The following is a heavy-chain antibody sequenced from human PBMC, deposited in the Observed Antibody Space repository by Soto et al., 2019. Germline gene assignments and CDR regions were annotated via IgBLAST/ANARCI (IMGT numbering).Heavy chain of an antibody. Sequence: GGSLRLSCAASGFTFNTYTMNWVRQAPGKGLEWVSYISSSSSTIYYAAPVKGRFTISRDDSKNTLYLQMNSLKTEDTAVYYCTTGLSSGYYNFDYWGQGTPVTVS. CDR1: GFTFNTYT. V-gene: IGHV3-48*01. J-gene: IGHJ4*02. CDR3: TTGLSSGYYNFDY. D-gene: IGHD3-22*01. CDR2: ISSSSSTI.